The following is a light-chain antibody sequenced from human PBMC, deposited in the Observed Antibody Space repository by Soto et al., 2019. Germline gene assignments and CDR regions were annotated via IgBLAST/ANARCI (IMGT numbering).Light chain of an antibody. CDR1: QSLLHSNGYNY. Sequence: DIVMTQSPLSLPVTPGEPASISCRSSQSLLHSNGYNYLDWYLQKPGQSPQLLIYLGSNRASGVPDGFSDNGSGTDFTLKISRVEAEDVGVYYCMQALQTPPFTFGPGTKVDIK. J-gene: IGKJ3*01. CDR2: LGS. V-gene: IGKV2-28*01. CDR3: MQALQTPPFT.